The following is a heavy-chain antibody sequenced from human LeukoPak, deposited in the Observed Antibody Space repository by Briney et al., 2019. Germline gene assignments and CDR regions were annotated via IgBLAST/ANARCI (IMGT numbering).Heavy chain of an antibody. Sequence: ASVKVSCKASGYTFTSYGISWVRQAPGQGLEWMGWISAYNGNTNYAQKLQGRVTMTTDTSTSTAYMELRSLRSDDTAVYYWARDGWDYYDSSGYPLWDYWGQGTLVTVSS. D-gene: IGHD3-22*01. J-gene: IGHJ4*02. CDR1: GYTFTSYG. V-gene: IGHV1-18*01. CDR2: ISAYNGNT. CDR3: ARDGWDYYDSSGYPLWDY.